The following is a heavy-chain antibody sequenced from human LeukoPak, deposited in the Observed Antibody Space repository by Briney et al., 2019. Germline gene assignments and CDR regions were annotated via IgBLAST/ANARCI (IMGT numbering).Heavy chain of an antibody. CDR2: IIPILGSA. J-gene: IGHJ4*02. D-gene: IGHD6-25*01. CDR3: ATSSRTYSSADY. Sequence: SVKVSCKASGGTFSSYAISWVRQAPGQGLEWMGWIIPILGSANYAQSFQGRVTMTADESTSTAYMELSSLRSEDTAVYYCATSSRTYSSADYWGQGTLVTVSS. V-gene: IGHV1-69*11. CDR1: GGTFSSYA.